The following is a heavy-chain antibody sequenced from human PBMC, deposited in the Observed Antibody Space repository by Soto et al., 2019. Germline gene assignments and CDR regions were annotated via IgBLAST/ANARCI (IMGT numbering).Heavy chain of an antibody. CDR3: ARDNWNGAYYGLDV. CDR1: QFTFNIDA. V-gene: IGHV3-23*01. J-gene: IGHJ6*02. CDR2: MSGSGASI. D-gene: IGHD1-20*01. Sequence: EVQLLESGGGLVQSGESLTLSCVASQFTFNIDAMTWVRQAPGKGLERVSSMSGSGASIYYADSVKGRFTIYRDNSKKTLYLQMNSLRAEDTAVYWCARDNWNGAYYGLDVWGQGTTVTVS.